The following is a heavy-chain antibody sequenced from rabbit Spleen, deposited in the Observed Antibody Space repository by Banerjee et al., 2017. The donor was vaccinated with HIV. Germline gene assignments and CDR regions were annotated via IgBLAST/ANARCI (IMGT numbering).Heavy chain of an antibody. CDR1: GIDFSSGYH. J-gene: IGHJ4*01. CDR2: IGASSGTT. Sequence: QSLEESGGDLVKPGASLTLTCTASGIDFSSGYHMCWVRQAPGKGLEWIACIGASSGTTYYASWAKGRFTISKTSSTTVTLQMTSLTAADTATYFCARSAGGGSYAYVTYFNLWGQGTLVTVS. CDR3: ARSAGGGSYAYVTYFNL. D-gene: IGHD6-1*01. V-gene: IGHV1S40*01.